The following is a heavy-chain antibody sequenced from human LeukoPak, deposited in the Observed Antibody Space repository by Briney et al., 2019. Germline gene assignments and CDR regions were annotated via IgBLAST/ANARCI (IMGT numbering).Heavy chain of an antibody. CDR3: ARNVAVAAPFDY. J-gene: IGHJ4*02. Sequence: SQTLSLTCTVSGGFISIGSYYWSWIRQPAGKGLEWIGRIYTSGSTNYNPSLKSRVTISVDTAKNQFSLKLTSVTAADTAVYYCARNVAVAAPFDYWGQGTLVTVSS. V-gene: IGHV4-61*02. D-gene: IGHD6-19*01. CDR1: GGFISIGSYY. CDR2: IYTSGST.